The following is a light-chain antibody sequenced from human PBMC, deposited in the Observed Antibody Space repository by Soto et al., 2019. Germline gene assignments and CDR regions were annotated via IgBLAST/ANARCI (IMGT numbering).Light chain of an antibody. CDR3: QQYASSVT. V-gene: IGKV3-20*01. Sequence: EILLTQSPDSLSLSPGDRATLSCRASQSFSSTFFAWYQQKPGQAPRLLIYGASSRATDIPDRFSGSVSGTDFTFTSSRLEPEEFALYYWQQYASSVTFGQGTKVEIK. J-gene: IGKJ1*01. CDR2: GAS. CDR1: QSFSSTF.